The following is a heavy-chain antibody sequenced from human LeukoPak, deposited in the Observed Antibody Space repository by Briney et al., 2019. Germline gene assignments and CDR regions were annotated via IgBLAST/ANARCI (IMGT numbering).Heavy chain of an antibody. Sequence: SQTLSLTCAISGDSVSSNSAAWNWIRQPPGKGLEWIGYIYTSGSTNYNPSLKSRVTISVDTSKNQFSLKLSSVTAADTAVYYCARRHPGTLGPTYDYWGQGTLVTVSS. CDR1: GDSVSSNSAA. D-gene: IGHD1-7*01. J-gene: IGHJ4*02. V-gene: IGHV4-4*09. CDR3: ARRHPGTLGPTYDY. CDR2: IYTSGST.